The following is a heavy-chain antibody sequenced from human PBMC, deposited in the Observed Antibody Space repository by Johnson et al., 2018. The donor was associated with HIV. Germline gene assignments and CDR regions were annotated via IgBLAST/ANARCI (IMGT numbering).Heavy chain of an antibody. CDR2: ISFDGGDK. V-gene: IGHV3-30*04. D-gene: IGHD3-10*01. CDR1: GFTFSSYA. Sequence: QVQLVESGGGVVQPGRSLRLSCAASGFTFSSYAMHWVRQAPGKGLEWVAVISFDGGDKYYADSVKGRFTISRDNSKSTFFLQMNRLKAEDTAGYYCASTGAGRDDACDIWGQGTMVTVSS. CDR3: ASTGAGRDDACDI. J-gene: IGHJ3*02.